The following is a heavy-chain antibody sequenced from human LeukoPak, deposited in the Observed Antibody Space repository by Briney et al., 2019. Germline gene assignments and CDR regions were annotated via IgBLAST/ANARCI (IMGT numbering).Heavy chain of an antibody. J-gene: IGHJ4*02. V-gene: IGHV3-23*01. CDR2: ISGSGGST. Sequence: GGSLRLSCAASGFTISSYGMTWVRQAPGKGLEWVSVISGSGGSTYYTGSVKGRFTISRDNSKNSLYLQMNSLRAEDTAVYYCARDLKTGYSSNWYYFDYWGQGTLVTVSS. CDR1: GFTISSYG. CDR3: ARDLKTGYSSNWYYFDY. D-gene: IGHD6-13*01.